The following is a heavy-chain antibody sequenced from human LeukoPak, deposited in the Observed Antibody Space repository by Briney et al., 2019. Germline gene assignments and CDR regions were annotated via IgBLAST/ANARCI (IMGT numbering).Heavy chain of an antibody. J-gene: IGHJ6*03. CDR1: GGSISSHY. CDR3: ARRTNGVSSWYYYYYMDV. D-gene: IGHD2-8*01. Sequence: SETLSLTCTVSGGSISSHYWSWIRQPPGKGLEWIGYIYYSGSTNYNPSLKSRVTISVDTSKNQFSLKLSSVTAAAAAVYYCARRTNGVSSWYYYYYMDVWGKGTTVTVSS. V-gene: IGHV4-59*11. CDR2: IYYSGST.